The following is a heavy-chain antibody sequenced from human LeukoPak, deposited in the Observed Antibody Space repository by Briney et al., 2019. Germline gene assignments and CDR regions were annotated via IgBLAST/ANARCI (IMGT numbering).Heavy chain of an antibody. J-gene: IGHJ4*02. CDR3: ARVPAAIISFVDY. Sequence: GGSLRLSCAASGFTFSSYAISWVRQAPGKGLEWVSAISGSGGSTYYADSVKGRFTISRDNSKNTLYLQMNSLRAEDTAVYYCARVPAAIISFVDYWGQGTLVTVSS. CDR1: GFTFSSYA. V-gene: IGHV3-23*01. CDR2: ISGSGGST. D-gene: IGHD2-2*02.